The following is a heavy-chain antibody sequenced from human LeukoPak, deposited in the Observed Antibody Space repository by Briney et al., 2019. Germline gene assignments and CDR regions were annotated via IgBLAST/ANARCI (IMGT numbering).Heavy chain of an antibody. Sequence: PSETLSLTCAVYGGSFSGYYWSWIRQPPGKGLEWIGEINHSGSTNYNPSLKSRVTISVDTSKNRFSLKLSSVTVADTAVYYCARHGSSSWYDYWGQGTLVTVSP. D-gene: IGHD6-13*01. CDR2: INHSGST. J-gene: IGHJ4*02. CDR1: GGSFSGYY. CDR3: ARHGSSSWYDY. V-gene: IGHV4-34*01.